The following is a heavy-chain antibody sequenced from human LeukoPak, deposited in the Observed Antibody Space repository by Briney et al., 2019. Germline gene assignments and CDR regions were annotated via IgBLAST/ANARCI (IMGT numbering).Heavy chain of an antibody. CDR1: GFTFSRFP. CDR2: ISSDGSDK. V-gene: IGHV3-30-3*01. Sequence: PGGSLRLSCAASGFTFSRFPMPWVRQAPGKGLEWVALISSDGSDKKYADSVKGRLTMSRDNSMNTLYLQMHSLRVEDTAVYYCARDYPADHWGQGTLVTVSS. CDR3: ARDYPADH. J-gene: IGHJ4*02.